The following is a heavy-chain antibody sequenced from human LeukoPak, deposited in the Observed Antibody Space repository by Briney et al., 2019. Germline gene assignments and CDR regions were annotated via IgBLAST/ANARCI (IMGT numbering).Heavy chain of an antibody. CDR2: IYQSETA. J-gene: IGHJ4*02. CDR1: GYSISSGYF. CDR3: ARDIGLGPDYGGDPFDY. Sequence: SETLSLTCTVSGYSISSGYFWGWMRQPPGKGLEWIGSIYQSETAHYNPSLKSRVTISVDASKNQFSLKLRSVMAADTAVYYCARDIGLGPDYGGDPFDYWGQGTLVTVSS. V-gene: IGHV4-38-2*02. D-gene: IGHD4-23*01.